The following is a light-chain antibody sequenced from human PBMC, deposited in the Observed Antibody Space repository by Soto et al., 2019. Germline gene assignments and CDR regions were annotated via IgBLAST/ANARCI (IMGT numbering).Light chain of an antibody. CDR2: GNN. J-gene: IGLJ2*01. V-gene: IGLV1-40*01. Sequence: QSVLTQPPSVSGAPGQGVTISCTGTASSIAARYDVHWYQQIPGMAPKLLISGNNNRPSGVSNRFSGSKSGNTASLTISGLQAEDEADYYCCAYAGSGTVVFGGGTKLTVL. CDR3: CAYAGSGTVV. CDR1: ASSIAARYD.